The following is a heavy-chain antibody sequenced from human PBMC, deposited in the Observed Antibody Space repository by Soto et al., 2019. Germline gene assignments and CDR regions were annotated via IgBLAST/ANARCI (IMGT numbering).Heavy chain of an antibody. CDR2: ISSSSSTI. CDR1: GFTFSSYS. Sequence: HPGGSLRLSCAASGFTFSSYSMNWVRQAPGKGLEWVSYISSSSSTIYYADSVKGRFTISRDNAKNSLYLQMNSLRAEDTAVYYCARDGIAAAGGYDAFDIWGQGTMVTVSS. D-gene: IGHD6-13*01. V-gene: IGHV3-48*01. J-gene: IGHJ3*02. CDR3: ARDGIAAAGGYDAFDI.